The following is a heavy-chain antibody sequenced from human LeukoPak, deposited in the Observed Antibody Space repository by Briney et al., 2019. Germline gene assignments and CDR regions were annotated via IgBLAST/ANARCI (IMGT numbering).Heavy chain of an antibody. CDR2: INHSGNT. CDR3: ARGLVGTDSSSSGGFY. CDR1: GGSFSGDY. J-gene: IGHJ4*02. D-gene: IGHD6-6*01. V-gene: IGHV4-34*01. Sequence: SETLSLTCAVYGGSFSGDYWSWIRHPPGKGLEGIGEINHSGNTNYNPSLKSRVTISVDTSQNQYSLKLSSVTAADTAVYYCARGLVGTDSSSSGGFYWGQGTLVTVSS.